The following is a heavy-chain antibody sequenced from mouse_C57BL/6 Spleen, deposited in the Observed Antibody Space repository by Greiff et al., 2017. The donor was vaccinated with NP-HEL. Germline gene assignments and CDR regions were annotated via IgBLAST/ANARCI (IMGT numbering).Heavy chain of an antibody. D-gene: IGHD2-1*01. Sequence: VQLQQSGPELVKPGASVTISCKASGYAFSSSWMNWVKQRPGKGLEWIGRIYPGDGDTNYNGKFQVKAPLPADKSSSTAYMQLSSLTSEDSAVYFCARENGNYGSFDYWGQGTTLTVSS. V-gene: IGHV1-82*01. CDR1: GYAFSSSW. CDR2: IYPGDGDT. CDR3: ARENGNYGSFDY. J-gene: IGHJ2*01.